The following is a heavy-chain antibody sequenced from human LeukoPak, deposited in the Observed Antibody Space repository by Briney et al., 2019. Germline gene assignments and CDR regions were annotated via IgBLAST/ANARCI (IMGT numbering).Heavy chain of an antibody. CDR1: GFTFSTFA. D-gene: IGHD1-26*01. CDR2: LSGGGAGT. J-gene: IGHJ3*02. V-gene: IGHV3-23*01. Sequence: GGSLRLSCAASGFTFSTFAMGWVRQTPAKGLEWVSALSGGGAGTYYADSVKGRFTISRDNSTDTLYLQMNSLRPEDTAVYYCVKDQGIVGAVGAFDMWGQGTMVTVSS. CDR3: VKDQGIVGAVGAFDM.